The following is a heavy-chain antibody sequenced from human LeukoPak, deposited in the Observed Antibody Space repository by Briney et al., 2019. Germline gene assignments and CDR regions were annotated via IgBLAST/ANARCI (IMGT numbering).Heavy chain of an antibody. CDR3: ARRHRYCSTTGCYAVDY. V-gene: IGHV3-21*01. Sequence: PGGSLRLSCAASGFTFSSYSMNWVRQAPGKGLEWVSSISTSSSYIYYSDSVKGRFTISRDNAKNSLYLQMNSLRAEDTAVYYCARRHRYCSTTGCYAVDYWGQGTLVTVSS. CDR1: GFTFSSYS. J-gene: IGHJ4*02. D-gene: IGHD2-2*01. CDR2: ISTSSSYI.